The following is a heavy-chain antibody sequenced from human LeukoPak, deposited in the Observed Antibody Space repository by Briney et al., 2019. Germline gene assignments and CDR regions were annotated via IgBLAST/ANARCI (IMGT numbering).Heavy chain of an antibody. V-gene: IGHV3-43D*04. J-gene: IGHJ4*02. Sequence: PGGSLRLSCAASGFTFDDYAMHWVRQAPGKGLEWVSLISWDGGSTYYADSVKGRFTISRDNSKNSLYLQMNSLRAEDTALYYCAKDMGGYYSNHPGVLDYWGQGTLVTVSS. CDR1: GFTFDDYA. CDR3: AKDMGGYYSNHPGVLDY. CDR2: ISWDGGST. D-gene: IGHD4-11*01.